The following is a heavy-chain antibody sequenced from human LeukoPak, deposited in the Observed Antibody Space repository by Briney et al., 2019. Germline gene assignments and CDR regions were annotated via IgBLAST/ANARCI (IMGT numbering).Heavy chain of an antibody. D-gene: IGHD2-15*01. CDR2: ISGYNGNT. V-gene: IGHV1-18*04. Sequence: GASVKVSCKASGYTFTSYGISWVRQAPGQGLEWMGWISGYNGNTNYAQKLQGRVIMTTDTSTSTAYMELRSLRSDDTAVYYCARGDAYCSGGSCHSGNFDQWGQGTLVTVSS. J-gene: IGHJ4*02. CDR1: GYTFTSYG. CDR3: ARGDAYCSGGSCHSGNFDQ.